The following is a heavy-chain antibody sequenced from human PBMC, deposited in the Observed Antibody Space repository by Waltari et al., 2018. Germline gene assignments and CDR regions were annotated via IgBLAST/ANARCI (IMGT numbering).Heavy chain of an antibody. J-gene: IGHJ6*02. Sequence: QVQLVQSGAEVKKPGASVKVSCKASGYTFTSYDINWVRQATGQGLEWMRGMNPNSGNKGYAQKFQGRVTITRNTSISTAYMELSGLRSEDTAVYYCAVLYYYYGMDVWGQGTTVTVSS. CDR2: MNPNSGNK. D-gene: IGHD6-6*01. V-gene: IGHV1-8*03. CDR1: GYTFTSYD. CDR3: AVLYYYYGMDV.